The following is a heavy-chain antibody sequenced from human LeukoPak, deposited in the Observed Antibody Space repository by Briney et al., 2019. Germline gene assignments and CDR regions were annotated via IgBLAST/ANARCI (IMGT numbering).Heavy chain of an antibody. V-gene: IGHV3-30-3*01. CDR1: GFTGSNNY. Sequence: GGSLRLSCAASGFTGSNNYVSWVRQAPGKGLEWVAVISYDGSNKYYADSVKGRFTISRDNSKNTLYLQMNSLRAEDTAVYYCARDLWPGIAAPHYWGQGTLVTVSS. CDR2: ISYDGSNK. CDR3: ARDLWPGIAAPHY. D-gene: IGHD6-13*01. J-gene: IGHJ4*02.